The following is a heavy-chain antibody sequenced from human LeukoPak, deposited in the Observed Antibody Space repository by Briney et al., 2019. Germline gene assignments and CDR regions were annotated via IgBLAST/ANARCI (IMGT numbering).Heavy chain of an antibody. Sequence: SETLSLTCTVSGGSIRSSYYYWGWIRQPPGKGLEWIGSICDSGSTYYNPSLKSRVTISVDTSKNQFSLKLSSVTAADTAVYYCARHAPPYSSGSEFDYWGQGTLVTVSS. CDR3: ARHAPPYSSGSEFDY. CDR2: ICDSGST. CDR1: GGSIRSSYYY. J-gene: IGHJ4*02. D-gene: IGHD6-19*01. V-gene: IGHV4-39*01.